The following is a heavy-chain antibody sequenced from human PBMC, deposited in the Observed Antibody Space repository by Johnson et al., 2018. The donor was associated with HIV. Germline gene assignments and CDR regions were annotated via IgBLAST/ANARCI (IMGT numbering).Heavy chain of an antibody. J-gene: IGHJ3*02. Sequence: VRLVESGGDLIQPGGSLRLSCAASGFTFRNYAMSWVRQAPGKGLEWVSGIGASGITTYYADSVKGRFTISRDNSKNTLYLQMNSLRAEDTAVYYCAKEEGVAAADTGEAFDIWGQGTMVTVSP. CDR2: IGASGITT. CDR1: GFTFRNYA. D-gene: IGHD2-15*01. CDR3: AKEEGVAAADTGEAFDI. V-gene: IGHV3-23*04.